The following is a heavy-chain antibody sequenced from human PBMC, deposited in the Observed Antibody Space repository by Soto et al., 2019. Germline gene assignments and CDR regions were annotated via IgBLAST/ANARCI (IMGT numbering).Heavy chain of an antibody. J-gene: IGHJ6*03. V-gene: IGHV4-59*01. D-gene: IGHD3-3*01. CDR3: ARSTGGYDFWSGYSKEHYYYYYYMDV. CDR1: GGSIRSYY. CDR2: IYYSGST. Sequence: SETLCLTCTVPGGSIRSYYWRGIRQAPGKGLEWIGYIYYSGSTNYNPSLKSRVTISVDTSKNQFSLKLSSVTAADTAVYYCARSTGGYDFWSGYSKEHYYYYYYMDVWGKGTTVTVSS.